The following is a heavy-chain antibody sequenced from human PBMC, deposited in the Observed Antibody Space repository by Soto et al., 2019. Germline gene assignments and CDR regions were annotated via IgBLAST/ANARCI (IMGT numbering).Heavy chain of an antibody. Sequence: GASVKVSCKASGYTFTSYGISWVRQASGQGPEWMGWMNAKSGDTFFAQRFQGKFNMTWDTSLSTAYMEVGSLTSDDTAMYYCARGNPFNYAGFDVWGQGTTVTVSS. CDR1: GYTFTSYG. CDR3: ARGNPFNYAGFDV. V-gene: IGHV1-8*02. D-gene: IGHD3-16*01. CDR2: MNAKSGDT. J-gene: IGHJ6*02.